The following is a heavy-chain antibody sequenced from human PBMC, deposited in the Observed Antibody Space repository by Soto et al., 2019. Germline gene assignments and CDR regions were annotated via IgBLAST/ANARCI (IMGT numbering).Heavy chain of an antibody. CDR3: ARLSVTFDY. CDR2: IYYSGST. J-gene: IGHJ4*02. Sequence: SETLSLTCTVSGGSISSSSYYWGWIRQPPGKGLEWIGSIYYSGSTYYNPSLKSRVTISVDTSKNQFSLKLSSVTAADTAVYYCARLSVTFDYWGQGTLVTVSS. V-gene: IGHV4-39*01. D-gene: IGHD1-26*01. CDR1: GGSISSSSYY.